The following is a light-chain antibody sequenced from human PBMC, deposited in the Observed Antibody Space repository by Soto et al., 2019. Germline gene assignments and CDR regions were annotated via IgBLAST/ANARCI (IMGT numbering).Light chain of an antibody. V-gene: IGKV1-5*03. J-gene: IGKJ1*01. CDR3: HQYNSYWT. Sequence: DIQMTQSPSPXSXXVXXXXXXXXRASQSISSWLAWYQQKPGKAPKLLIYKASHLESGVPSRFSGSGSGTEFTLTISSLQPGDFATYYCHQYNSYWTFGQGTKVDIK. CDR2: KAS. CDR1: QSISSW.